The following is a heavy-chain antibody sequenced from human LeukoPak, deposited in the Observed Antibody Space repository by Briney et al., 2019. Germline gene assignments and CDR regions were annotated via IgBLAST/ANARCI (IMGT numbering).Heavy chain of an antibody. D-gene: IGHD2-2*01. CDR2: IIPIFRTT. CDR3: ARSCSSATCPLDY. Sequence: PVKVSCKASGGTFNTYTINWVRQAPGQGLEWMGGIIPIFRTTNYAQKFQGRVTITTDESTNTVYMELSSLRSEDTAVYSCARSCSSATCPLDYWGQGTLVTVSS. J-gene: IGHJ4*02. V-gene: IGHV1-69*05. CDR1: GGTFNTYT.